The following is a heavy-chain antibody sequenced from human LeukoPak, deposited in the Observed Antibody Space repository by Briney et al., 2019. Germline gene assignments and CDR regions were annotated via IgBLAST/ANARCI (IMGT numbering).Heavy chain of an antibody. CDR3: ASDMRWSNEYSYGFLLDY. D-gene: IGHD5-18*01. CDR2: ISYDGSNK. J-gene: IGHJ4*02. V-gene: IGHV3-30-3*01. Sequence: GGSLRLSCAASGFTFSSYAMHWVRQAPGKGLEWVAVISYDGSNKYYADSVKGRFTISRDNSKNTLYLRMNSLRAEDTAVYYCASDMRWSNEYSYGFLLDYWGQGTLVTVSS. CDR1: GFTFSSYA.